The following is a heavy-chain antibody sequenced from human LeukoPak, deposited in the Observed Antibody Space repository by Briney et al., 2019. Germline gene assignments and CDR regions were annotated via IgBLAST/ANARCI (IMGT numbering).Heavy chain of an antibody. V-gene: IGHV1-24*01. J-gene: IGHJ6*03. Sequence: ASVKVSCKVSGYTLTELSMHWVRQAPGKGLEWTGGFDPEDGETIYAQKFQGRVTMTEDTSTDTAYMELSSLRSEDTAVYYCATGRFSSSPYYYYYYMDVWGKGTTVTVSS. CDR3: ATGRFSSSPYYYYYYMDV. CDR2: FDPEDGET. D-gene: IGHD6-13*01. CDR1: GYTLTELS.